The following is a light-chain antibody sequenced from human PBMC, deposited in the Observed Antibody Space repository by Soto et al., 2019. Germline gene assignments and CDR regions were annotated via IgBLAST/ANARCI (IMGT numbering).Light chain of an antibody. CDR3: QQRSNWPPIT. CDR1: QSVSRS. J-gene: IGKJ5*01. V-gene: IGKV3-11*01. Sequence: EIVRTQSPATLSVSPGERATLSCRASQSVSRSLAWYQQKPGQAPRLLIYEASTRATGIPARFSGSGSGTDFTLTISRLEPEDFAVYYCQQRSNWPPITFGQGRRLENK. CDR2: EAS.